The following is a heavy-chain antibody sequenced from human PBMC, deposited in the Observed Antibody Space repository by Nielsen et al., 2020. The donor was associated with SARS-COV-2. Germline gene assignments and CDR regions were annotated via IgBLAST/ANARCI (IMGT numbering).Heavy chain of an antibody. CDR1: GFTVSSNY. Sequence: GGSLRLSCAASGFTVSSNYMSWVRQAPGKGLEWVSVIYSGGSTYYADSVKGRFTISRDNAKNSLYLQMNSLRDEDTAVYYCATIAAAGTTYYYYGMDVWGQGTTVTVSS. V-gene: IGHV3-66*01. CDR2: IYSGGST. D-gene: IGHD6-13*01. CDR3: ATIAAAGTTYYYYGMDV. J-gene: IGHJ6*02.